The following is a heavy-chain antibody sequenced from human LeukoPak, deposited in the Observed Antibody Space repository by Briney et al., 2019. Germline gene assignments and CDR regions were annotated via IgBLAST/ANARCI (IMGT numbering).Heavy chain of an antibody. V-gene: IGHV3-9*03. CDR3: AKAVYYDIPSDAFDI. Sequence: PGRSLRLSCAASGFTFDDYAMHWVRQAPGKGLEWVSGISWNSGSIGYADSVKGRFTISRDNAKNSLHLQMNSLRAEDMALYYCAKAVYYDIPSDAFDIWGQGTMVTVSS. J-gene: IGHJ3*02. CDR2: ISWNSGSI. D-gene: IGHD3-22*01. CDR1: GFTFDDYA.